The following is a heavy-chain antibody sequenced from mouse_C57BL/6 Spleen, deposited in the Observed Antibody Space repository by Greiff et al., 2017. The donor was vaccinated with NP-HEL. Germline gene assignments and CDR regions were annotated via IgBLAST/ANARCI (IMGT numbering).Heavy chain of an antibody. V-gene: IGHV1-22*01. CDR1: GYTFTDYN. D-gene: IGHD1-2*01. CDR2: INPNNGGT. Sequence: VQLQQSGPELVKPGASVKMSCKASGYTFTDYNMHWVKQSHGKSLEWIGYINPNNGGTSYNQKFKGKATLTVNKSSSTAYMELRSLTSEDSAVYYCARKGITTAYYFDYWGQGTTLTVSS. J-gene: IGHJ2*01. CDR3: ARKGITTAYYFDY.